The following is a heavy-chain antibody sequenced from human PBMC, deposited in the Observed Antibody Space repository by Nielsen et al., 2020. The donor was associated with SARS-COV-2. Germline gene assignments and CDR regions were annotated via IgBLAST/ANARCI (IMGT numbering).Heavy chain of an antibody. CDR1: GFTFSSYW. CDR3: AKATRITMVRGVIIPNFDY. Sequence: GGSLRLSCAASGFTFSSYWMHWVRQAPGKGLVWVSRINSDGSSTSYADSVKGRFTISRDNSKNTLYLQMNGLRAEDTAVYYCAKATRITMVRGVIIPNFDYWGQGTLVTVSS. CDR2: INSDGSST. J-gene: IGHJ4*02. V-gene: IGHV3-74*01. D-gene: IGHD3-10*01.